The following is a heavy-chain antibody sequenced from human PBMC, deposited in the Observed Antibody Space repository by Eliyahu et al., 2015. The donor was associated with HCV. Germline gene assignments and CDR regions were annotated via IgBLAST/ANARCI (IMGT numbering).Heavy chain of an antibody. CDR2: IYPGDSDT. Sequence: EVQLVQSGAEVKKPGESLKISCKGXXYSFTSYWIGWVRQMPGXGXEWMGIIYPGDSDTRYSPSFQGQVTISADKSISTAYLQWSSLKASDTAMYYCARPIAAPSDAFDIWGQGTMVTVSS. CDR3: ARPIAAPSDAFDI. J-gene: IGHJ3*02. D-gene: IGHD6-6*01. CDR1: XYSFTSYW. V-gene: IGHV5-51*01.